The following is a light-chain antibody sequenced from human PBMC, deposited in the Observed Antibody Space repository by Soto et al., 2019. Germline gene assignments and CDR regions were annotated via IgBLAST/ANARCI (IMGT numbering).Light chain of an antibody. J-gene: IGKJ5*01. CDR3: QQYDNLLT. CDR1: QDISNY. V-gene: IGKV1-33*01. Sequence: DIQMTQSPSSLSASVGDRVTITCQASQDISNYLNWYQQKPGKAPKLLIYDASNLETGVPSRFSGSGSGTDFTFTNSSLQPEDIAIYYCQQYDNLLTFGQGTRLEIK. CDR2: DAS.